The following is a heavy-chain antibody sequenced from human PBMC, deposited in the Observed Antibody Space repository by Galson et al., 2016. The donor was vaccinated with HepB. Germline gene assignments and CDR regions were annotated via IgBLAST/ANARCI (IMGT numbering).Heavy chain of an antibody. D-gene: IGHD2-21*01. Sequence: SLRLSCAASGFTLSNNWMHRVRQAPGKGPVCVSRIKSDGTYRDYAGSVEGRFTISRDNAKNTLYLQMNSLRAEDTAVYYCVRDDQSYGLDYWGQGTLVPVSS. J-gene: IGHJ4*02. CDR1: GFTLSNNW. CDR2: IKSDGTYR. CDR3: VRDDQSYGLDY. V-gene: IGHV3-74*01.